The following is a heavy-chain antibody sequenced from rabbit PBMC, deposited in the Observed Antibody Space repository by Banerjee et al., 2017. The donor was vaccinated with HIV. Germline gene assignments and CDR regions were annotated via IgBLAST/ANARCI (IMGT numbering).Heavy chain of an antibody. CDR1: GLDFSSYYY. CDR2: IYGDSSAKT. V-gene: IGHV1S40*01. Sequence: QSLEESGGDLVKPGASLTLTCTASGLDFSSYYYLCWVRQAPGKGLEWIACIYGDSSAKTYYASWAKGRFTISKTSSTTVTLQMTSLTAADTATYFCARAYGGYTDYGYVDGFNLWGPGTLVTVS. D-gene: IGHD6-1*01. CDR3: ARAYGGYTDYGYVDGFNL. J-gene: IGHJ4*01.